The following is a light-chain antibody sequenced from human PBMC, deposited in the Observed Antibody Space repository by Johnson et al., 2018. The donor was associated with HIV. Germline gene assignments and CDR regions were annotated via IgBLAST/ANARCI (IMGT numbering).Light chain of an antibody. J-gene: IGLJ1*01. CDR2: ESN. CDR1: SSNIGKNS. Sequence: QSVLTQPPSVSAAPGQKVTIPCSGSSSNIGKNSVSWYQQLPGTAPKLLIYESNKRPSGIPDRFSGSKSGTSATLGITGLPTGDEADYYCGTWDTRLSVLYVFGSGTKVTVL. CDR3: GTWDTRLSVLYV. V-gene: IGLV1-51*02.